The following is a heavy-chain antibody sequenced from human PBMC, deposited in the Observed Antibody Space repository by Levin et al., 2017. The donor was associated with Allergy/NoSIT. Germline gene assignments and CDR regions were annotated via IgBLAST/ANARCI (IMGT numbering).Heavy chain of an antibody. D-gene: IGHD5-18*01. J-gene: IGHJ4*02. CDR2: ISGSGGST. CDR1: GFTFSSYA. V-gene: IGHV3-23*01. Sequence: SCAASGFTFSSYAMSWVRQAPGKGLEWVSAISGSGGSTYYADSVKGRFTISRDNSKNTLYLQMNSLRAEDTAVYYCAKGGYSYGYLDYWGQGTLVTVSS. CDR3: AKGGYSYGYLDY.